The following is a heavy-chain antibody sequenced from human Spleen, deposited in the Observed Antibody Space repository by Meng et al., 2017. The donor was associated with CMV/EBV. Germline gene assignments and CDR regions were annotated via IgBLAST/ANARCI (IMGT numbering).Heavy chain of an antibody. Sequence: GESLKISCAASGFTFSSYWMSWVRQAPGKGLEWVANIKQDGSEKYYVDSVKGRFTISRDNAKNSLYLQMNSLRAEDTAVYYCAREPPYDFWSGYVGYFDYWGQGTLVTVSS. CDR2: IKQDGSEK. D-gene: IGHD3-3*01. CDR3: AREPPYDFWSGYVGYFDY. CDR1: GFTFSSYW. V-gene: IGHV3-7*01. J-gene: IGHJ4*02.